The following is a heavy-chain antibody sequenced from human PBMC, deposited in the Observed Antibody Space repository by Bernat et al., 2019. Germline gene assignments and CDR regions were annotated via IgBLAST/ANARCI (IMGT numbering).Heavy chain of an antibody. D-gene: IGHD6-13*01. CDR3: GRVKQDGPYNCYYGMDV. CDR2: ISAYNGNT. Sequence: QVQLVQSGAEVKKPGASVKVSCKASGYTFTSYGISWVRQAPGQGLEWMGWISAYNGNTNYAQKLQGRVTMTTDTATSTAYMEVRSLRSDDTAVYYYGRVKQDGPYNCYYGMDVWGQGTTVTVSS. J-gene: IGHJ6*02. V-gene: IGHV1-18*01. CDR1: GYTFTSYG.